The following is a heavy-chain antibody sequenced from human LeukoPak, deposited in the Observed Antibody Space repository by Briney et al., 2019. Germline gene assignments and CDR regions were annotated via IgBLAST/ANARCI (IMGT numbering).Heavy chain of an antibody. CDR2: IYYSGST. CDR3: ARGPWFGETTLDY. V-gene: IGHV4-59*01. J-gene: IGHJ4*02. Sequence: SETLSLTCTVSGGSISSYYWSWIRQPPGKGLEWIGYIYYSGSTNYNPSLKSRVTISVDTSKNQFSLKLSSVTAADTAVYYCARGPWFGETTLDYWGQGTLVTVSS. CDR1: GGSISSYY. D-gene: IGHD3-10*01.